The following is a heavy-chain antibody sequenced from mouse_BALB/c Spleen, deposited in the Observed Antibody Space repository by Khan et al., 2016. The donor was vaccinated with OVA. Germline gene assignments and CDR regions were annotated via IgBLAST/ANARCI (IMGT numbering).Heavy chain of an antibody. Sequence: VQLKQSGAELVKPGASVKMSCTASGYTFTTTHMHWVQQRPGQGLEWIGWIDPDTGNSKYDPNFKGQATITADTSSSTAYLHLSSLTSEDTAVYYCDHAGAGDDFDFWGQGTTLTVSS. V-gene: IGHV14-3*02. CDR1: GYTFTTTH. D-gene: IGHD3-3*01. CDR2: IDPDTGNS. CDR3: DHAGAGDDFDF. J-gene: IGHJ2*01.